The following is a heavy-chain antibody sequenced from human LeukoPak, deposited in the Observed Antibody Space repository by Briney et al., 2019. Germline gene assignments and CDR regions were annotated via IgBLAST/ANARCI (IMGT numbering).Heavy chain of an antibody. CDR3: AKGSGINHYHWIDP. CDR1: GFTFSSYA. D-gene: IGHD1-14*01. V-gene: IGHV3-23*01. CDR2: ISGSGGIT. Sequence: GGSLRLSCAASGFTFSSYAMNWVRQAPGKGLEWVSGISGSGGITYYADSVKGRFTISRDNSKNTLYLQMNSLRAEDTAVYYCAKGSGINHYHWIDPWGQGTLVTVSS. J-gene: IGHJ5*02.